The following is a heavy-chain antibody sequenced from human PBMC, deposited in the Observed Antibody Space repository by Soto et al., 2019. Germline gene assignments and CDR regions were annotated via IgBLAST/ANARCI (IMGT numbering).Heavy chain of an antibody. Sequence: EVQLVESGGGLVQPGGSLRLSCAASGFTFSSYSMNWVRQAPGKGLEWVSYISSSSSTIYYADSVKGRFTISRDNAKNSLYLQMNSLRDEDTAVYYCAREAEYSSSSDPSYYYGMEVWGPGTTVTVSS. CDR3: AREAEYSSSSDPSYYYGMEV. D-gene: IGHD6-6*01. CDR1: GFTFSSYS. CDR2: ISSSSSTI. V-gene: IGHV3-48*02. J-gene: IGHJ6*02.